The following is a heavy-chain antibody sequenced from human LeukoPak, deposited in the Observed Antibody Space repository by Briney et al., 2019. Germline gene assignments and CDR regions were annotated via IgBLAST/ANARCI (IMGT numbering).Heavy chain of an antibody. V-gene: IGHV4-59*01. CDR2: IYYSGST. CDR1: GGSISSYY. D-gene: IGHD6-19*01. CDR3: ARGIAVAGPFDY. Sequence: SETLSLTCTVSGGSISSYYWGWIRQPPGKGLEWIGYIYYSGSTNYNPSLKSRVTISVDTSKNQFSLKLSSVTAADTAVYYCARGIAVAGPFDYWGQGTLVTVSS. J-gene: IGHJ4*02.